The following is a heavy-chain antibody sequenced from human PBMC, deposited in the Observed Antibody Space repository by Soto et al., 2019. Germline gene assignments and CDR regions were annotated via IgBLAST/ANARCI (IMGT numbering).Heavy chain of an antibody. J-gene: IGHJ5*02. Sequence: SETLSLTCSVSGGSISSYYWSWIRQPPGKGLEWIGYIYYSGSTNYNPSLKSRVTISVDTSKNQFSLKLSSVTAADTAVYYCARAAYSSSRDWFDPWGQGTLVTVSS. CDR2: IYYSGST. V-gene: IGHV4-59*12. CDR3: ARAAYSSSRDWFDP. CDR1: GGSISSYY. D-gene: IGHD6-13*01.